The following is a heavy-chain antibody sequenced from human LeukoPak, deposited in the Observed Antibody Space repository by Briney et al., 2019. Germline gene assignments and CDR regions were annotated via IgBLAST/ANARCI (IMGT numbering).Heavy chain of an antibody. V-gene: IGHV1-3*01. CDR2: INAGNGNT. Sequence: ASVKVSCKAFGYTFTSYAMHWVRQAPGQRLEWMGWINAGNGNTKYSQKFQGRVTITRDTSASTAYMELSSLRSEDTAVYYCARALTGSSSAFDYWGQGTLVTVSS. CDR1: GYTFTSYA. CDR3: ARALTGSSSAFDY. D-gene: IGHD6-13*01. J-gene: IGHJ4*02.